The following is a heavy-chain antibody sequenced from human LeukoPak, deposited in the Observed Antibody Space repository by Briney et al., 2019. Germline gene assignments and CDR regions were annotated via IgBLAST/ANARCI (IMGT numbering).Heavy chain of an antibody. V-gene: IGHV1-69*13. CDR2: IIPIFGTA. D-gene: IGHD4-11*01. CDR3: ARLTPTVTHLGVPDY. Sequence: GASVKVSCKASGYTFSNYTLNWVRQAPGQGLGWMGGIIPIFGTANYAQKFQGRVTITADESTSTAYMELSSLRSEDTAVYYCARLTPTVTHLGVPDYWGQGTLVTVSS. CDR1: GYTFSNYT. J-gene: IGHJ4*02.